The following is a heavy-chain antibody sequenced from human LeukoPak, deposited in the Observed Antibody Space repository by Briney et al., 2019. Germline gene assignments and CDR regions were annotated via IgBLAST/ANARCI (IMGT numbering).Heavy chain of an antibody. V-gene: IGHV3-30*04. D-gene: IGHD2-15*01. Sequence: GGSLRLSCAASGFTFSSYAMHWVRQAPGKGLEWVAVISYDGSNKYYADSVKGRFTISRDNSKNTLYLQMNSLRAEDTAVYYCARAPGGSSSSWFDPWGQGTLVTVSS. CDR1: GFTFSSYA. CDR3: ARAPGGSSSSWFDP. J-gene: IGHJ5*02. CDR2: ISYDGSNK.